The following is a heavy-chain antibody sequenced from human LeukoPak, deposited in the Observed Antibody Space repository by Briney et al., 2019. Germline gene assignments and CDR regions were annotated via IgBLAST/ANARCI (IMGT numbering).Heavy chain of an antibody. D-gene: IGHD1-1*01. CDR3: ARQRYSDY. CDR1: GFTFSRYW. Sequence: QPGGSLRLSCAASGFTFSRYWMTWVRQAQGKGLEWVANIKEDGSDNSYVESVKGRFTISRDNAKNSLYLQLNSLRAEDTAVYFCARQRYSDYWGQGTLVTVSS. CDR2: IKEDGSDN. J-gene: IGHJ4*02. V-gene: IGHV3-7*01.